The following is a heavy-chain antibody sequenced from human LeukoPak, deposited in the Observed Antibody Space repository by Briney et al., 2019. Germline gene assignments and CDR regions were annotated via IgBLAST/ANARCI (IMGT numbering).Heavy chain of an antibody. CDR1: GGSISSYY. Sequence: PSETLSLTCTVSGGSISSYYWSWIRQPPGKGLEWVGYIYYSGSPNYNPALKSRVTISVDTSKNQFSLKLSSVTAADTAVYYCARSFIRFLEEEDDAFDIWGQGTMVTVSS. V-gene: IGHV4-59*08. J-gene: IGHJ3*02. CDR2: IYYSGSP. D-gene: IGHD3-3*01. CDR3: ARSFIRFLEEEDDAFDI.